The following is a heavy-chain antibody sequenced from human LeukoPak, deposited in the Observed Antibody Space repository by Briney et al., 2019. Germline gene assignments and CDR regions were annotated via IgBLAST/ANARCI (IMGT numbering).Heavy chain of an antibody. Sequence: GSLRLSCAASGFTFSSYAMSWVRQAPGKGLEWIGEINHSGSTNYNPSLKSRVTISVDTSKNQFSLKLSSVTAADTAVYYCARVFKLLGDYVWGSYRPPNSYFDYWGQGTLVTVSS. CDR3: ARVFKLLGDYVWGSYRPPNSYFDY. CDR2: INHSGST. J-gene: IGHJ4*02. D-gene: IGHD3-16*02. CDR1: GFTFSSYA. V-gene: IGHV4-34*01.